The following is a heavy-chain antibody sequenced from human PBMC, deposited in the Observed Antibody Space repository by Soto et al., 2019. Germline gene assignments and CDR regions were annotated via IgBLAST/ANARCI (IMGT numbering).Heavy chain of an antibody. J-gene: IGHJ5*02. Sequence: ASVKVSCKASGYTFTSYYMHWVRQAPGQGLEWMGRIYPSNGSTNYAQKFQGWVTMTRDTSISTAYMELSRLRSDDTAVYYCARGHAGTGQYNWFDPWGQGTLVTVSS. CDR3: ARGHAGTGQYNWFDP. V-gene: IGHV1-2*04. CDR1: GYTFTSYY. CDR2: IYPSNGST. D-gene: IGHD6-13*01.